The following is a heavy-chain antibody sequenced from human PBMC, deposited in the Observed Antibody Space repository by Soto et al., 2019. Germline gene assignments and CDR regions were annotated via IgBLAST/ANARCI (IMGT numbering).Heavy chain of an antibody. CDR1: GFTFSSYG. J-gene: IGHJ4*02. CDR2: ISYDGINK. CDR3: AKSVYNWNDGFFDY. V-gene: IGHV3-30*18. Sequence: QVQLVESGGGVVQPGRSLRLSCAASGFTFSSYGMHWVRLAPGKGLEWVAVISYDGINKYYVDSVKGRFTISRDNSKNTLYLQMNSLRAEDTAVYYCAKSVYNWNDGFFDYWGQGTLVTVSS. D-gene: IGHD1-1*01.